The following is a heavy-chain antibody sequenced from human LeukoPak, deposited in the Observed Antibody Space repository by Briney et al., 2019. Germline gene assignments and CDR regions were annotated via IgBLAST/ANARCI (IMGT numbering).Heavy chain of an antibody. CDR1: GFTFSTYW. CDR2: INGDGSST. V-gene: IGHV3-74*01. J-gene: IGHJ6*02. D-gene: IGHD5-12*01. CDR3: AKDVWLRFGYYYYGMDV. Sequence: GGSLRLSCAASGFTFSTYWMHWVRQAPGKGLVWVSRINGDGSSTTYADSVKGRFTISRDNAKNTLYLQMNSLRAEDTALYYCAKDVWLRFGYYYYGMDVWGQGTTVTVSS.